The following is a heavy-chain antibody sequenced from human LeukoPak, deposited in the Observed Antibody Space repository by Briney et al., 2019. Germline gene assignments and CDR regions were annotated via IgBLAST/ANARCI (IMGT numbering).Heavy chain of an antibody. V-gene: IGHV4-59*01. CDR3: ARVYEDNWFDP. J-gene: IGHJ5*02. D-gene: IGHD2-15*01. Sequence: SETLSLTCAVYGGSFSGYYWSWIRQPPGKGLEWIGYIYYSGSTNYNPSLKSRVTISVDTSKNQFSLKLSSVTAADTAVYYCARVYEDNWFDPWGQGTLVTVSS. CDR2: IYYSGST. CDR1: GGSFSGYY.